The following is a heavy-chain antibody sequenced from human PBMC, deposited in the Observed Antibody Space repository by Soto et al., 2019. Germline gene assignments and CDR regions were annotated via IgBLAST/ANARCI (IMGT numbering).Heavy chain of an antibody. V-gene: IGHV3-23*01. CDR1: GFTFYSYS. J-gene: IGHJ4*02. CDR2: IYYDGVNK. Sequence: GGSLRLSCAASGFTFYSYSMNWVRQAPGKGLEWVSTIYYDGVNKHYADSVKGRFTVSRDNSKDTVDLQMNSLRAEDTAVYYCATRGTAHFDYWGQGTLVTVSS. D-gene: IGHD2-21*02. CDR3: ATRGTAHFDY.